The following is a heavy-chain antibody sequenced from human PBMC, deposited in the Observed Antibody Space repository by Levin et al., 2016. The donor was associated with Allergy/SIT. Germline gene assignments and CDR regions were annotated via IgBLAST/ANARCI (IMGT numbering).Heavy chain of an antibody. D-gene: IGHD3-10*01. Sequence: WVRQAPGQGLEWMGGIIPIFGTANYAQKFQGRVTITADESTSTAYMELSSLRSEDTAVYYCARDRPIGITMVRGVISPPFDYWGQGTLVTVSS. J-gene: IGHJ4*02. CDR2: IIPIFGTA. CDR3: ARDRPIGITMVRGVISPPFDY. V-gene: IGHV1-69*01.